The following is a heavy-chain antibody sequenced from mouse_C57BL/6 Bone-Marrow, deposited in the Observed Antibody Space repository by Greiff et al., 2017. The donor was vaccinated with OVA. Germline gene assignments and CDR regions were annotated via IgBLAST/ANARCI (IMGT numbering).Heavy chain of an antibody. CDR2: ISYDGSN. J-gene: IGHJ4*01. Sequence: ESGPGLVKPSQSLSLTCSVTGYSITSGYYWNWIRQFPGNKLEWMGYISYDGSNNYNPSLKNRISITRDTSKNQFFLKLNSVTTEDTATYYCARWDYYAMDYWGQGTSVTVSS. CDR3: ARWDYYAMDY. CDR1: GYSITSGYY. V-gene: IGHV3-6*01.